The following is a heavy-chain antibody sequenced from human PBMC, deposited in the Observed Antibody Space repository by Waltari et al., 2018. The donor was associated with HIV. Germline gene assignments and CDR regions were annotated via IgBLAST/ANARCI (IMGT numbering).Heavy chain of an antibody. CDR2: IKQDESEK. CDR3: ATSRTFDY. V-gene: IGHV3-7*01. J-gene: IGHJ4*02. CDR1: GFMFTSYW. D-gene: IGHD2-2*01. Sequence: EVLLVESGGGLVQPGGSLRLSCTASGFMFTSYWMSWVRQAPGKGRWGVANIKQDESEKYYVDSVKGRFTIPRDNAKNSLYLQMNSLRAEGTAMYYCATSRTFDYWGQGTLVTVSS.